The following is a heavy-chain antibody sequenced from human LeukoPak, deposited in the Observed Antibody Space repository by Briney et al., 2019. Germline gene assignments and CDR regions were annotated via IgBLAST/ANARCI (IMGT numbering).Heavy chain of an antibody. CDR1: GGTFSSYA. CDR2: IIPIFGTA. D-gene: IGHD4-23*01. J-gene: IGHJ3*02. CDR3: ARQHGGNSLPLDAFDI. Sequence: ASVKVSCKSSGGTFSSYAIIWVRQAPGQGLEWMGGIIPIFGTANYAQKFQGRVTITADESTSTAYMELSSLRSEDTAVYYCARQHGGNSLPLDAFDIWGQGTIVTVSS. V-gene: IGHV1-69*13.